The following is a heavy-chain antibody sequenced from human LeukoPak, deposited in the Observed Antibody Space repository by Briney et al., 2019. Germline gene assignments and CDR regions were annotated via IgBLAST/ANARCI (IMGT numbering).Heavy chain of an antibody. CDR2: IYYSGST. D-gene: IGHD2-2*01. J-gene: IGHJ4*02. V-gene: IGHV4-59*12. CDR1: GGSFSGYY. CDR3: ARLPSTSWLIIRDY. Sequence: PSETLSLTCAVYGGSFSGYYWSWIRQPPGKGLVWIGYIYYSGSTNYNPSLKSRVTISVDTSKNQFSLKLSSVTAADTAVYYCARLPSTSWLIIRDYWGQGTLVTVSS.